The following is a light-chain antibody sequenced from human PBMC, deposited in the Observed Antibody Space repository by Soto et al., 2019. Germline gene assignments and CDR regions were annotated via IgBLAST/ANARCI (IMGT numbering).Light chain of an antibody. J-gene: IGLJ1*01. CDR1: SSDVGGYNY. CDR3: CSHSGSYTYV. Sequence: QSVLTQPRSVSGSPGQSLTISCTGTSSDVGGYNYVSWYQQYPGKVPKLMIYDVTKRPSGVPDRFSGSKSGNTASLTISGLQAEDEADYYCCSHSGSYTYVFVTGTKVTVL. CDR2: DVT. V-gene: IGLV2-11*01.